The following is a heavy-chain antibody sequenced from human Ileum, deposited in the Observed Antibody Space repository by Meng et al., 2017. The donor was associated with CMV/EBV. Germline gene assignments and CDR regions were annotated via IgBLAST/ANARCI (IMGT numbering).Heavy chain of an antibody. CDR3: ARAAARGVPVDL. D-gene: IGHD3-10*01. CDR1: GGSLTSYY. V-gene: IGHV4-4*07. J-gene: IGHJ5*02. Sequence: LRPQAAGPGLVQPSPTLSLTCTVTGGSLTSYYWTWIRQPAGKGLEWIGRIHPTGTTDDNPSLRSRVSMSLDKSKNQFSLKLTSVTAADTAVYYCARAAARGVPVDLWGQGTLVTSPQ. CDR2: IHPTGTT.